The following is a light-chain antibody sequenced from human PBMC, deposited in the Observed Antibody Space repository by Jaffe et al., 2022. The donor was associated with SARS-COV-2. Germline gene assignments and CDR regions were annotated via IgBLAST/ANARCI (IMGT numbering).Light chain of an antibody. V-gene: IGLV3-19*01. J-gene: IGLJ3*02. CDR2: GNN. Sequence: SSDLTQDPDVSVALGQTVTITCQGDSLRRFLASWYQQRPGQAPRLVVFGNNERPSGISDRFSGSNSGDTSSLTITGAQAEDEGDYYCDSRHSGGFLWVFGGGTKLTVL. CDR3: DSRHSGGFLWV. CDR1: SLRRFL.